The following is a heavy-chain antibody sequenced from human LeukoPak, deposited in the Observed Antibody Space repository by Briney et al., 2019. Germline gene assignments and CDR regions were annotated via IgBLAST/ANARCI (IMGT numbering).Heavy chain of an antibody. Sequence: QTGGSLRLSCAASGFTFSSYDMSWVRQAPGKGLEWVSAISGSGGSTYYADSVKGRFTISRDNSKNTLYLQMNSLRAEDTAVYYCAKDEKITMVRGVIDYWGQGTLVTVSS. J-gene: IGHJ4*02. D-gene: IGHD3-10*01. CDR1: GFTFSSYD. CDR2: ISGSGGST. CDR3: AKDEKITMVRGVIDY. V-gene: IGHV3-23*01.